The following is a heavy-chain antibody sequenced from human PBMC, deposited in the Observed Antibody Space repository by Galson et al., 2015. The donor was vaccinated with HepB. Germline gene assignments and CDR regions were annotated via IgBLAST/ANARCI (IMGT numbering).Heavy chain of an antibody. CDR3: ARWAVHCSSVSCGAPFDY. CDR2: IVPMFGTP. V-gene: IGHV1-69*06. J-gene: IGHJ4*02. Sequence: SVKVSCKASGTTFSNYAVSWVRLAPGLGLEWMGLIVPMFGTPNYAQRFQGRVTITADISTSTAYMELSSLRSDDTAMYYCARWAVHCSSVSCGAPFDYWGQGTPVTVSS. CDR1: GTTFSNYA. D-gene: IGHD2-15*01.